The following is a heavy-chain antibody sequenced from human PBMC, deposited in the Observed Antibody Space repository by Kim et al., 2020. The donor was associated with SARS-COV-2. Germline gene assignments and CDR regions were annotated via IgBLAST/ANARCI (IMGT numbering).Heavy chain of an antibody. Sequence: GSEKYYVESVKGRFNISRDNAKNSLYLQMNSLRAEDTAVYYCARGSSYGLGGQGTLVTVSS. CDR3: ARGSSYGL. D-gene: IGHD5-18*01. V-gene: IGHV3-7*01. J-gene: IGHJ4*02. CDR2: GSEK.